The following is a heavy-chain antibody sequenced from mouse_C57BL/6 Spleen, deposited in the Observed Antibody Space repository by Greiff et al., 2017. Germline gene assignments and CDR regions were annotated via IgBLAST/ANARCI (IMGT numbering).Heavy chain of an antibody. D-gene: IGHD1-1*01. CDR2: IYWDDDK. V-gene: IGHV8-12*01. CDR1: GFSLSTSGMG. J-gene: IGHJ1*03. Sequence: QVTLKESGPGILQSSQTLSLTCSFSGFSLSTSGMGVSWIRQPSGKGLEWLAHIYWDDDKRYNPSLKRRLTISKDTSRNQVFLKITSVDTADTATYYCARSTTVVQYFDVWGTGTTVTVSS. CDR3: ARSTTVVQYFDV.